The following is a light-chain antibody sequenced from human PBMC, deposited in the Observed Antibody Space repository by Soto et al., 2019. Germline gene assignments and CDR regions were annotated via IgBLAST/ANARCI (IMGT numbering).Light chain of an antibody. CDR2: SAS. V-gene: IGKV3-20*01. J-gene: IGKJ1*01. CDR1: QSISSTY. Sequence: EILLTQSPCTLPLSPGERATLSCRASQSISSTYLAWYQQKPGQTPRVLIYSASIRAAATPARFSGSGAGTNFSLTISSLQSEDFEVYYCQQHDKLPPAFGQGTKVDIK. CDR3: QQHDKLPPA.